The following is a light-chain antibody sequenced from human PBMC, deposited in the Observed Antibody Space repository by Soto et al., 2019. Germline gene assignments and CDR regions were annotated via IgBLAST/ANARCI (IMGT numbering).Light chain of an antibody. J-gene: IGKJ4*01. CDR2: GAS. CDR3: QQYNDWPLP. Sequence: IVLTQFPGTLSLSPGERATLSCRASQSVGSNYLAWYQQRPGQPPNLLIYGASTRATGIPARFSGSGSGTEFTLTIISLQSEDSAVYYCQQYNDWPLPFGGGTNVDI. V-gene: IGKV3D-15*01. CDR1: QSVGSN.